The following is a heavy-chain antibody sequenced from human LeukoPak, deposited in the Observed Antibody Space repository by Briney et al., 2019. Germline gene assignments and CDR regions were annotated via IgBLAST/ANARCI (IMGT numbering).Heavy chain of an antibody. CDR2: MRSSGIYI. D-gene: IGHD6-13*01. Sequence: PGRSLTLSCTASGFAFSIYEMDWVRQAPGKGLEWVSYMRSSGIYIKCGGTVKGRFINSRDNAEKSLFLQMTSLREEDTAVYYCARDPGYSSTGVDAFDIWGRGTMVTVSS. CDR3: ARDPGYSSTGVDAFDI. J-gene: IGHJ3*02. CDR1: GFAFSIYE. V-gene: IGHV3-48*03.